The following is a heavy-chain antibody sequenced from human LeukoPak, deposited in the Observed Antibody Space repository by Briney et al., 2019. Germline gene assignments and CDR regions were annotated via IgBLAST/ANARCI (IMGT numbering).Heavy chain of an antibody. V-gene: IGHV4-31*03. CDR3: ARGNRHYYDSSGYYYRALFDY. Sequence: SQTLSLTCTVSGGSISSGGYYWSWIRQHPGKGLEWIGYIYYSGSTYYNPSLKSRVTISVDTSKNQFSLKLSSVTAADTAVYYCARGNRHYYDSSGYYYRALFDYWGQGTLVTVSS. CDR2: IYYSGST. J-gene: IGHJ4*02. CDR1: GGSISSGGYY. D-gene: IGHD3-22*01.